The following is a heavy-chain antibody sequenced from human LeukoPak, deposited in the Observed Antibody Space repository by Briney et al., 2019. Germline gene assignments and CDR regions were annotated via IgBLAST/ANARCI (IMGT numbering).Heavy chain of an antibody. CDR1: GGSISSSNW. J-gene: IGHJ4*02. Sequence: SETLSLTCAVSGGSISSSNWWSWVRQPPGKGLEWIGEIYHSGSTNYNPSLKSRVTISVDKSKNQFSLKLSSVTAADAAVYYCARGYVAQFGMKFDYWGQGTLVTVSS. CDR3: ARGYVAQFGMKFDY. CDR2: IYHSGST. D-gene: IGHD3-10*01. V-gene: IGHV4-4*02.